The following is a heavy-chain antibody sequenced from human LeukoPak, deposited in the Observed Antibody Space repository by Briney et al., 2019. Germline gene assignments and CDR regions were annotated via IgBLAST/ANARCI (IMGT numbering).Heavy chain of an antibody. V-gene: IGHV4-39*01. CDR2: IYYSGST. J-gene: IGHJ4*02. Sequence: KASETLSLTCTVSGGSISSSSYYWGWIRQPPGKGLEWIGSIYYSGSTYYNPSLKSRVTISVDTSKNQFSLKLSSVTAADTAVYYCARPGLEYSFDYWGQGTLVTVSS. D-gene: IGHD3-3*01. CDR1: GGSISSSSYY. CDR3: ARPGLEYSFDY.